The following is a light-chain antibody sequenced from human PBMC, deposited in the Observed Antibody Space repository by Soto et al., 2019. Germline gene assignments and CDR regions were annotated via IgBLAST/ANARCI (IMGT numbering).Light chain of an antibody. CDR3: SSYAGSNNLV. J-gene: IGLJ2*01. V-gene: IGLV2-8*01. CDR2: EVS. CDR1: SSDVGGYNY. Sequence: QSVLTQPPSASGSPGQSVTISCTGTSSDVGGYNYVSWYQQHPGKAPKFMIYEVSKRPSGVTDRFSGSKSGNTASLTVSGLQAEDEADYYCSSYAGSNNLVFGGGTKLTVL.